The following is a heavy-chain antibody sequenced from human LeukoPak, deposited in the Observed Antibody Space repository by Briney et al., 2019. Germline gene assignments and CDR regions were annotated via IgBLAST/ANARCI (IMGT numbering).Heavy chain of an antibody. D-gene: IGHD2-8*01. Sequence: ATVNVSYKASGYTFTIYGIRGVRQAPRQGGEGVGWISAYNGNTNYAQKLQRRVTMATAASTSTAYIELRSLRSDDTAVYYCARDYCTNGVCYRGDNWFDPWGQGTLVTVSS. CDR1: GYTFTIYG. CDR2: ISAYNGNT. V-gene: IGHV1-18*01. CDR3: ARDYCTNGVCYRGDNWFDP. J-gene: IGHJ5*02.